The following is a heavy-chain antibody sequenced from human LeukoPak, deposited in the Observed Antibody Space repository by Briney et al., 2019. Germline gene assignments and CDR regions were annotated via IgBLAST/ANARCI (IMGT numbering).Heavy chain of an antibody. J-gene: IGHJ4*02. CDR2: ISGSGGST. Sequence: GGSLRLSCAASGFTFSSYAMSWVRQAPGKGLEWVSAISGSGGSTYYADSVKGRFTISRDNSKNTLYLQINSLRAEDTAVYYCAKGDTMVRGVMFDYWGQGTLVTVSS. CDR1: GFTFSSYA. D-gene: IGHD3-10*01. V-gene: IGHV3-23*01. CDR3: AKGDTMVRGVMFDY.